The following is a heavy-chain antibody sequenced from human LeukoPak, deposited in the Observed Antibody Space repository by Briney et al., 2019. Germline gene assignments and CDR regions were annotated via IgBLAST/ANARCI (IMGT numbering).Heavy chain of an antibody. CDR2: ISSRGSTI. D-gene: IGHD3-10*02. V-gene: IGHV3-48*03. CDR3: AELGITMNGGV. Sequence: GGSLRLSCAACGFTFSSYEMNWVRQAPGKGLEWVSYISSRGSTIYYGDSVKGRFTISRDNAKNSLYLQMNSLRAEDTAVYYCAELGITMNGGVWGKGTTVTISS. CDR1: GFTFSSYE. J-gene: IGHJ6*04.